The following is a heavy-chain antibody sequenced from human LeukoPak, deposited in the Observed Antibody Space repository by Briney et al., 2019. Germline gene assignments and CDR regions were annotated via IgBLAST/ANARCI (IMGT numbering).Heavy chain of an antibody. CDR2: IKEDGSEQ. V-gene: IGHV3-7*01. CDR3: ARLGEKADFDY. CDR1: GFTFSNYW. D-gene: IGHD3-16*01. Sequence: GGSLRLSCAASGFTFSNYWMSWVRQAPGKGLEWVANIKEDGSEQYFVDSVKGRFTMSRDNAKNSFYLQMNNLRAEDTAVYYCARLGEKADFDYWGQGTLVTVSS. J-gene: IGHJ4*02.